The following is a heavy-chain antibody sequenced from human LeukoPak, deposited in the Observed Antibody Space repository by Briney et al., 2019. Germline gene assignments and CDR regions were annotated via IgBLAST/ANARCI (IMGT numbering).Heavy chain of an antibody. D-gene: IGHD6-19*01. J-gene: IGHJ4*02. CDR1: GGTFSSYA. CDR3: ARDRGQWLVLYYFDY. V-gene: IGHV1-69*05. Sequence: SVKVSCKASGGTFSSYAISWVRQAPGQGLEWMGRIIPIFGTANYAQKFQGRVTITTDESTSTAYMELSSLRSEDTAVYYCARDRGQWLVLYYFDYWGQGTLVTVSS. CDR2: IIPIFGTA.